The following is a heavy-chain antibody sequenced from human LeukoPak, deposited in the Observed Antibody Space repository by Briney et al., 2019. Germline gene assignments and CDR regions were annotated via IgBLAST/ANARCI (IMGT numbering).Heavy chain of an antibody. CDR1: GYTFTGYY. Sequence: ASVKVSCKASGYTFTGYYMHWVRQAPGQGLEWMGWINPNSGGTNYAQKFQGRVTMTRDTSISTAYMELSRLRSDDTAVYYCASHYSSSWYELEYFQHWGQGTLVTVSS. D-gene: IGHD6-13*01. CDR3: ASHYSSSWYELEYFQH. CDR2: INPNSGGT. V-gene: IGHV1-2*02. J-gene: IGHJ1*01.